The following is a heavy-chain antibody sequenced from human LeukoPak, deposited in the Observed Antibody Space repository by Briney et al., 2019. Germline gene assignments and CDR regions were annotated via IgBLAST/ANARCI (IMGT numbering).Heavy chain of an antibody. J-gene: IGHJ4*02. Sequence: GSLRLSCATSGFTLSSFSINWVRQAPGKGLEWASSISSSSSYIYYADSVKGRFTISRDNAKNSLYLQMNSLRAEDTAVCYCARGQDLAVGLPWYIDYWGQGTLVTVSS. CDR1: GFTLSSFS. V-gene: IGHV3-21*01. CDR3: ARGQDLAVGLPWYIDY. D-gene: IGHD6-19*01. CDR2: ISSSSSYI.